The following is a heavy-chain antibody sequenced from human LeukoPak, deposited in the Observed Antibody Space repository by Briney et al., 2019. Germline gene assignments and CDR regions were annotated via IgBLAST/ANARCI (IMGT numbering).Heavy chain of an antibody. CDR3: ARGGPPYSSSWYIGFDP. CDR1: GGSFSGYY. D-gene: IGHD6-13*01. V-gene: IGHV4-34*01. Sequence: SETLSLTCAVYGGSFSGYYWSWTRQPPGKGLEWIGEINHSGSTNYNPSLKSRVTISVDTSKNQFSLKLSSVTAADTAVYYCARGGPPYSSSWYIGFDPWGQGTLVTVSS. J-gene: IGHJ5*02. CDR2: INHSGST.